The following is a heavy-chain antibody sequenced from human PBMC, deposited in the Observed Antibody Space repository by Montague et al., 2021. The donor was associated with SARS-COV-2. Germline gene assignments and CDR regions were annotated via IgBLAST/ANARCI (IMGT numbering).Heavy chain of an antibody. D-gene: IGHD1-26*01. CDR2: XDWDDDK. CDR1: GFSLSTSGMC. CDR3: ARIWGATRGDAFDI. Sequence: PALVKPTQTLTLTCTFSGFSLSTSGMCVSWIRQPPGKALEWLALXDWDDDKYYSTSLKTRLTISKDTSKNQVVLTMTNMYPVDTATYYCARIWGATRGDAFDIWGQGTMVTVSS. J-gene: IGHJ3*02. V-gene: IGHV2-70*01.